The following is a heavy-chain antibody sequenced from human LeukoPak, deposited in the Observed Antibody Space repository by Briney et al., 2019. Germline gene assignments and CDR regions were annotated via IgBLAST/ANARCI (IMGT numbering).Heavy chain of an antibody. CDR1: GGSINNSSYF. CDR2: IYYSGST. D-gene: IGHD3-9*01. J-gene: IGHJ5*02. Sequence: SETLSLTCTVSGGSINNSSYFWGWIRQPPGKGLEWIGSIYYSGSTYYNPSLKSRVTISLDTSKNQFSLKLSSVTAADTAVYYCARDHDILTSWFDPWGQGTLVTVSS. CDR3: ARDHDILTSWFDP. V-gene: IGHV4-39*07.